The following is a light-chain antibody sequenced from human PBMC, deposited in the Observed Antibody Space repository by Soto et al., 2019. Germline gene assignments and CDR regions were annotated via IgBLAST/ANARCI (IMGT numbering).Light chain of an antibody. CDR3: QQHNSFPRS. V-gene: IGKV1-9*01. J-gene: IGKJ2*01. CDR2: AAS. Sequence: DIQLTQSPSFLSASVGDRVTIACRASPGISRFLVWYQQKPGKAPKVLIYAASTLKSGVPSRFSGSGSGTEFTLTISSLQPEDYATYCCQQHNSFPRSFGQGTKLETK. CDR1: PGISRF.